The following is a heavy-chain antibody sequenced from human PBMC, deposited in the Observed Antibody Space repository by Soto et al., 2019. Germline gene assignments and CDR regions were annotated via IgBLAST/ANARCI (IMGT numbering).Heavy chain of an antibody. CDR1: GGSISSGDYY. D-gene: IGHD3-22*01. J-gene: IGHJ4*02. Sequence: SETLSLTCTVSGGSISSGDYYWSWIRQPPGKGLEWIGYIYYSGSTYYNPSLKSRVTISVDTSKNQFSLKLSSVTAADTAVYYCARVRVEYYDSSGYYLFDYWGQGTLVTVS. CDR2: IYYSGST. CDR3: ARVRVEYYDSSGYYLFDY. V-gene: IGHV4-30-4*01.